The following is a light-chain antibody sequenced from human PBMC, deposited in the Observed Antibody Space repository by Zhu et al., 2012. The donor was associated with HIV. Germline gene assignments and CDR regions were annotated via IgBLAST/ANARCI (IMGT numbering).Light chain of an antibody. CDR3: QQCERWPPIT. V-gene: IGKV3-15*01. J-gene: IGKJ4*02. CDR2: GAS. Sequence: EILMTQSPATLSVSPGERVTLSCRASQSIQNNLAWFQQKPGQAPRLLIRGASTRATGISDRFSGSGYGTEFTLTISRVQPEDSAVYYCQQCERWPPITFGTDGPRXR. CDR1: QSIQNN.